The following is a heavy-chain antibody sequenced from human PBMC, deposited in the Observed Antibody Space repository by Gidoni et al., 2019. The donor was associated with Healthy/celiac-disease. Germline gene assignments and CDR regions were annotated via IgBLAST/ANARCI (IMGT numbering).Heavy chain of an antibody. V-gene: IGHV3-9*01. CDR2: ISWHSGSI. J-gene: IGHJ5*02. D-gene: IGHD3-22*01. CDR1: GFTFDDYA. CDR3: AKDARRGWLDGWFDP. Sequence: EVQLVESGGGLVQPGRSLRLSCAASGFTFDDYAMHWVRQAPGKGLEWVSGISWHSGSIGYADSVKGRFTISRDNAKNSLYLQMNSLRAEDTALYYCAKDARRGWLDGWFDPWGQGTLVTVSS.